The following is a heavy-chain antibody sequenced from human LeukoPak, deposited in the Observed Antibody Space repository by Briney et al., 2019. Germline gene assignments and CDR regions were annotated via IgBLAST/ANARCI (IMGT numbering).Heavy chain of an antibody. CDR1: GFTFNNYW. D-gene: IGHD4-23*01. J-gene: IGHJ4*02. Sequence: GGSLRLSCAASGFTFNNYWMSWVRQAPGKGLEWVANIKQDGSEKYYIDSVKGRFTISRDNAKNSLYLQMSSLRAEDTAVYYCARDSVEASNYFDYWGQGILVTVSS. CDR2: IKQDGSEK. V-gene: IGHV3-7*01. CDR3: ARDSVEASNYFDY.